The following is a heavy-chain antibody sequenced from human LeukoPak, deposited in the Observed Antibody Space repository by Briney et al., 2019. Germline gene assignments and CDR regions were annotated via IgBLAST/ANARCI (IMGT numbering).Heavy chain of an antibody. V-gene: IGHV1-8*01. D-gene: IGHD1-26*01. CDR1: GYTFTSYD. J-gene: IGHJ4*02. CDR3: ASSAVYSGSYSNDY. Sequence: ASVKVSCKASGYTFTSYDINWARQATGQGLEWMGWMNPNSGNTGYAQKFQGRVTMTRNTSISTAYMELSSLRSEDTAVYYCASSAVYSGSYSNDYWGQGTLVTVSS. CDR2: MNPNSGNT.